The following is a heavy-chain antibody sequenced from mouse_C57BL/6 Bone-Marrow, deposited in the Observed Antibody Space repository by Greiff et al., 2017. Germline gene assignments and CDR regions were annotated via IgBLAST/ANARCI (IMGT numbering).Heavy chain of an antibody. CDR1: GYTFTSYW. CDR3: AHGNYFYWYFAV. D-gene: IGHD2-1*01. Sequence: QVHVKQPGAELVKPGASVKLSCKASGYTFTSYWMHWVKQRPGRGLEWIGRIDPNSGGTKYNEKFKSKATLTVDKPSSTAYMPLSRLTSEDSAVYYCAHGNYFYWYFAVWGTGTTVTVSS. V-gene: IGHV1-72*01. J-gene: IGHJ1*03. CDR2: IDPNSGGT.